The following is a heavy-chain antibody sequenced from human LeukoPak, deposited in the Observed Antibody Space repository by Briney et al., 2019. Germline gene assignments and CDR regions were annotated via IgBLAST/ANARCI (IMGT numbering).Heavy chain of an antibody. V-gene: IGHV4-59*01. CDR1: GGSISSYN. D-gene: IGHD6-19*01. CDR3: ARRIALAGTIWFDP. Sequence: KASETLSLTCTVSGGSISSYNWSWIRQPPGKGLEWIGCIYNSGNTNYNPSLKSRVSISVDTSKNQFSLKLSSVTAADTAVYYCARRIALAGTIWFDPWGQGTLVTVPS. J-gene: IGHJ5*02. CDR2: IYNSGNT.